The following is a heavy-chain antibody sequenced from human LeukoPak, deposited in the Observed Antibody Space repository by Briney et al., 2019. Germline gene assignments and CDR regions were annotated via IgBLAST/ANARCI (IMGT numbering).Heavy chain of an antibody. CDR1: GGSISSYY. CDR2: INHSGST. V-gene: IGHV4-34*01. J-gene: IGHJ4*02. D-gene: IGHD3-10*01. Sequence: SETLSLTCTVSGGSISSYYWSWIRQPPGKGLEWIGEINHSGSTNYNPSLKSRVTISVDTSKNQFSLKLSSVTAADTAVYYCASVRSYGSGSYPYWGQGTLVTVSS. CDR3: ASVRSYGSGSYPY.